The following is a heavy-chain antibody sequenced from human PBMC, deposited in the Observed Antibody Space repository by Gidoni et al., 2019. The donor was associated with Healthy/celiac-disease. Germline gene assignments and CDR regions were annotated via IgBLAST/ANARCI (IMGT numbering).Heavy chain of an antibody. CDR1: GGSFSGYY. V-gene: IGHV4-34*01. D-gene: IGHD5-12*01. J-gene: IGHJ4*02. CDR2: INHSGST. CDR3: ARRPGDGYNYFDY. Sequence: QVQLQQLGAGLLKPSETLSLTCAVYGGSFSGYYWSWIRQPPGTGLEWIGEINHSGSTNYNPSLKSRVTISVDTSKNQFSLKLSSVTAADTAVYYCARRPGDGYNYFDYWGQGTLVTVSS.